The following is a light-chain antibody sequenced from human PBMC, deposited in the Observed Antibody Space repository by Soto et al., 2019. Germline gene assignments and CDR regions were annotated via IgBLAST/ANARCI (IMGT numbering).Light chain of an antibody. V-gene: IGLV1-47*01. CDR1: SSNIGRNY. J-gene: IGLJ3*02. CDR2: RIT. CDR3: AAWDDSLGGVV. Sequence: QSVLTQPPSASGTPGQRVTISCSGSSSNIGRNYVNWYQVLPGTAPKLLIYRITQRPSGVPDRVSGAKSGTSASLVISGRRSDEEADYYCAAWDDSLGGVVFGGGTKLTVL.